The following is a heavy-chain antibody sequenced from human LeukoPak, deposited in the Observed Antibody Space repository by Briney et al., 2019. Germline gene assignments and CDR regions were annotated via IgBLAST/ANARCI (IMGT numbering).Heavy chain of an antibody. CDR3: ARAYYYDSRNYYNPTSSFDY. D-gene: IGHD3-10*01. V-gene: IGHV3-7*04. CDR2: INQDGSEK. Sequence: GRSLRLSRAASGFTFGSYAMHWVRQAPGKGLEWVANINQDGSEKYFVDSVKGRFTISRDNAKNSLYLQMNSLRAEDTAVYYCARAYYYDSRNYYNPTSSFDYWGQGTLVTVAS. J-gene: IGHJ4*02. CDR1: GFTFGSYA.